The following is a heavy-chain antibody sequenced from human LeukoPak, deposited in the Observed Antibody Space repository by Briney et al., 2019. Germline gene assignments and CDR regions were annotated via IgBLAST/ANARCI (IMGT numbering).Heavy chain of an antibody. CDR1: GYAFISYF. CDR2: INPSGGSA. Sequence: GASVKVSCKASGYAFISYFTHWVRQAPGQGLEWMGIINPSGGSATYAQKFQGRVTMTSDTSTSTVFMELSSLKSEDTAVYFCTRAARVTVAATLHPWGQGTLVTVSS. J-gene: IGHJ5*02. V-gene: IGHV1-46*01. D-gene: IGHD2-15*01. CDR3: TRAARVTVAATLHP.